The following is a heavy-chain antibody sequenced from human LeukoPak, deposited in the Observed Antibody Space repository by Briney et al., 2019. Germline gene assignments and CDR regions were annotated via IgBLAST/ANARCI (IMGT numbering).Heavy chain of an antibody. J-gene: IGHJ4*02. D-gene: IGHD2-15*01. CDR3: AKELGYCSGGSCYSPGYYFDY. CDR2: ISGSGGST. CDR1: GFTFSSDA. V-gene: IGHV3-23*01. Sequence: PGGSLRLSCAASGFTFSSDAMSWVRQAPGKGLEWVSAISGSGGSTYYADSVKGRFTISRDNSKNTLYLQMNSLRAEDTAVYYCAKELGYCSGGSCYSPGYYFDYWGQGTLVTVSS.